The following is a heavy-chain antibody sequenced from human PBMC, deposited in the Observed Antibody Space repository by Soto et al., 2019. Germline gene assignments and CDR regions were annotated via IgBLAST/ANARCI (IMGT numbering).Heavy chain of an antibody. CDR3: AREAPSPEGNWFDP. CDR2: IYYSGST. J-gene: IGHJ5*02. Sequence: SETLSLTCTVSGGSISSYYWSWVRQPPGKGLEWIGYIYYSGSTNYNPSLKSRVTISVDTSKNQFSLKLSSVTAADTAVYYCAREAPSPEGNWFDPWGQGTLVTVSS. CDR1: GGSISSYY. V-gene: IGHV4-59*12.